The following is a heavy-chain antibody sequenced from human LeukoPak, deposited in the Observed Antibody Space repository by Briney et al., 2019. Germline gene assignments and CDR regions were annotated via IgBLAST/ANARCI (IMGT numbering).Heavy chain of an antibody. Sequence: SETLSLTCAVYGGSFIAYYWSWIRQSPGKGLQWIAEVNHRGDTNYNPSVKGRVTISVDTSKNQFSLKVTSLTAAGTAVYYCARGPTISETGYFDYWGQGTLLTVSS. V-gene: IGHV4-34*01. CDR2: VNHRGDT. D-gene: IGHD1-1*01. J-gene: IGHJ4*03. CDR1: GGSFIAYY. CDR3: ARGPTISETGYFDY.